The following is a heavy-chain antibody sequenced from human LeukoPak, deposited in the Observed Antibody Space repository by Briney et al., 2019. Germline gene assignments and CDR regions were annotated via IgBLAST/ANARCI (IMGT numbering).Heavy chain of an antibody. Sequence: SETLSLTCTVSGGPISSYYWSWIRQPPGKGLEWIGYIYYSGSTNYNPSLKSRVTISVDTSMNQFSLKLSSVTAADTAVYYCARTRTYYDFWSGSHTYWYFDLWGRGTLVTVSS. CDR2: IYYSGST. CDR3: ARTRTYYDFWSGSHTYWYFDL. J-gene: IGHJ2*01. V-gene: IGHV4-59*08. CDR1: GGPISSYY. D-gene: IGHD3-3*01.